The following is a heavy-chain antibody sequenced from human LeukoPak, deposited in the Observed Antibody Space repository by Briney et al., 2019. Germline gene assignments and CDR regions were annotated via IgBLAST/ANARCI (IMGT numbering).Heavy chain of an antibody. CDR2: IRYDGSNK. V-gene: IGHV3-30*02. Sequence: PGGSLRLSCAASGFTFSSYAMHWVRQAPGKGLEWVAFIRYDGSNKYYADSVKGRFTISRDNSKNTLYLQMNSLRAEDTAVYYCAKDPMSLMYYYGSGSSRPYYFDYWGQGTLVTVSS. D-gene: IGHD3-10*01. CDR1: GFTFSSYA. J-gene: IGHJ4*02. CDR3: AKDPMSLMYYYGSGSSRPYYFDY.